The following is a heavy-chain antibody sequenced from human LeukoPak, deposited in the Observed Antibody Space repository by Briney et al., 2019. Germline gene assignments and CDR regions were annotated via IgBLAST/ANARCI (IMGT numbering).Heavy chain of an antibody. D-gene: IGHD6-19*01. CDR2: INPNSGGT. CDR3: ARDRGSSGWYGRTFDI. Sequence: ASVKVSCKASGYTFTGYYMLWVRQAPGQGLKWMGWINPNSGGTNFAQKFQGRVTMTRDTSISTVYMELSRLRSDDTAVYYCARDRGSSGWYGRTFDIWGQGTMVTVSS. CDR1: GYTFTGYY. V-gene: IGHV1-2*02. J-gene: IGHJ3*02.